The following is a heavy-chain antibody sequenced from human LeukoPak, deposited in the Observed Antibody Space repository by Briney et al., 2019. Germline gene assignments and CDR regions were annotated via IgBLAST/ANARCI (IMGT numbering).Heavy chain of an antibody. V-gene: IGHV3-11*01. CDR3: AREGPDYTGNSRCLDY. CDR2: ISPRGTTI. D-gene: IGHD4-23*01. J-gene: IGHJ4*02. Sequence: GGSLRLSCAASGFTFNDSYMTWVRQAPGKGLEWISYISPRGTTIYYADSVKGRFTIPRDSAKNSLFLQMNSLRAEDTAMYYCAREGPDYTGNSRCLDYWGQGILVTVSS. CDR1: GFTFNDSY.